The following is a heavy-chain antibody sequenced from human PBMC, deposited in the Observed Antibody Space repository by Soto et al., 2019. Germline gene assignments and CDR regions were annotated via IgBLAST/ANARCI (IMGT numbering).Heavy chain of an antibody. V-gene: IGHV5-51*01. D-gene: IGHD3-3*01. CDR2: IYPGDSDT. Sequence: GESLKISCKGSGYSFTSYWIGWVRQMPGKGLEWMGIIYPGDSDTRYSPSFQGQVTISADKSISTAYLQWSSLKASDTAMYYCARTALDFWSGYSGYYYGMDVWGQGTTVTVSS. CDR3: ARTALDFWSGYSGYYYGMDV. J-gene: IGHJ6*02. CDR1: GYSFTSYW.